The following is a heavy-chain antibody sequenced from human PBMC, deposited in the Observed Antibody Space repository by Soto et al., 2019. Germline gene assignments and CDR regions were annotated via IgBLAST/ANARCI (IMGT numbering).Heavy chain of an antibody. CDR1: GFTFSRHA. CDR3: ARGGGGAALGDFDY. V-gene: IGHV3-64*02. Sequence: EVQLVESGEGLVQPGGSLRLSCAASGFTFSRHAMHWVRQAPGKRLEYVSAISSNGGSTYYADSVKGRFSVSRDNSKNTLYRHMDDVRAEDMSVYYRARGGGGAALGDFDYWGQGTLVTVSS. CDR2: ISSNGGST. J-gene: IGHJ4*02. D-gene: IGHD3-16*01.